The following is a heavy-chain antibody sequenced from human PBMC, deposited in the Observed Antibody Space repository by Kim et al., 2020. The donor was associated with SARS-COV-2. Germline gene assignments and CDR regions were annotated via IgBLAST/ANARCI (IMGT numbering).Heavy chain of an antibody. D-gene: IGHD3-9*01. Sequence: SVKCRFTISRANSKNTLYLQMNSLRAEDTAVYYCAKKKYYDILTGYYDDYWGQGTLVTVSS. CDR3: AKKKYYDILTGYYDDY. V-gene: IGHV3-23*01. J-gene: IGHJ4*02.